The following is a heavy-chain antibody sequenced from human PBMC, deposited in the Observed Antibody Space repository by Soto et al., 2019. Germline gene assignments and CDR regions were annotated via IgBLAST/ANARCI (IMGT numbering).Heavy chain of an antibody. CDR2: MDPNTGNT. V-gene: IGHV1-8*01. CDR1: GYTFTTYD. D-gene: IGHD7-27*01. J-gene: IGHJ4*02. Sequence: ASVKVSCKASGYTFTTYDINWMRQATGQGLEWMGWMDPNTGNTGYAQKLQGRVAMTRDTSMNTAYMELGSLTYEDTAVYYCARNRRETGDFDYWGQGTLVTVSS. CDR3: ARNRRETGDFDY.